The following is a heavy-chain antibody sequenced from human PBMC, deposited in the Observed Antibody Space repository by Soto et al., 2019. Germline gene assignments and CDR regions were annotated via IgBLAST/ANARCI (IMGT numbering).Heavy chain of an antibody. D-gene: IGHD3-9*01. V-gene: IGHV4-59*01. CDR1: GGSISSYY. CDR3: AREILTGSNTYQNWFDP. J-gene: IGHJ5*02. CDR2: IYYSGST. Sequence: PSETLSLTCTVSGGSISSYYWSWIRQPPGKGLEWIGYIYYSGSTNYNPSLKSRVTISVDTSKNQFSLKLSSVTAADTAVYYCAREILTGSNTYQNWFDPWGQGTLVTVSS.